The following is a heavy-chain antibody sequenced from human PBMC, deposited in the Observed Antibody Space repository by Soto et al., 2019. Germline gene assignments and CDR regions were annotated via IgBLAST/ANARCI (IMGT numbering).Heavy chain of an antibody. CDR3: AREVKGVTSFDY. V-gene: IGHV1-3*01. Sequence: QVRLIQSGPEMMQPGASVRVSCKASGFTALSYAFHWVRQAPGQGPEWLGWLNGGVDGTSYSQRFQGRLTISRDTSTNTVYLEVTSLTSEDTAVYYCAREVKGVTSFDYWGQGTMVTVSS. J-gene: IGHJ4*02. CDR2: LNGGVDGT. CDR1: GFTALSYA. D-gene: IGHD3-10*01.